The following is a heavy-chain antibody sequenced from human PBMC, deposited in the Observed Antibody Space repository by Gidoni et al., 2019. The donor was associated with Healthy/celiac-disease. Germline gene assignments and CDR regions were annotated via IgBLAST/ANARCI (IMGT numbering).Heavy chain of an antibody. Sequence: EVQLVESGGGLVKPGRSLRLSCTASGFTFGDYAMSWFRQAPGKGLEWVGFIRSKAYGGTTEYAASVKGRFTISRDDSKSIAYLQMNSLKTEDTAVYYCTIYCSSTSCYLNGMDVWGQGTTVTVSS. V-gene: IGHV3-49*05. CDR2: IRSKAYGGTT. D-gene: IGHD2-2*01. CDR1: GFTFGDYA. CDR3: TIYCSSTSCYLNGMDV. J-gene: IGHJ6*02.